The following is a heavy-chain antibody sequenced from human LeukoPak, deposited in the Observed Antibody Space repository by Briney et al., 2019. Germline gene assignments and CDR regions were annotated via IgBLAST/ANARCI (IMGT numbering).Heavy chain of an antibody. D-gene: IGHD3-22*01. V-gene: IGHV1-18*01. CDR1: GYTFTSYG. J-gene: IGHJ3*02. Sequence: GASVKVSCKASGYTFTSYGISWVRQAPGQGLEWMGWISAYNGNTNYAQKLQGRVTMTTDTSTSTAYMELRSLRSDDTAVYYCARALGSLTKYYYDSSGYRDWGGRQTDDAFDIWGQGTMVTVSS. CDR2: ISAYNGNT. CDR3: ARALGSLTKYYYDSSGYRDWGGRQTDDAFDI.